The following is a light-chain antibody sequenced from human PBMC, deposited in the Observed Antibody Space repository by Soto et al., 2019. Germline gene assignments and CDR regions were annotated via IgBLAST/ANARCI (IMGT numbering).Light chain of an antibody. Sequence: QSALTQPPSVSGSPGQSVTISCTGTSSDVGSYNRVSWYQQLPGTAPKLMIYEVSNRPSGVPDRFSGSKSGNTASLTISGLQAEGEADYYCSSYTSSSTWVFGGGTKLTVL. CDR1: SSDVGSYNR. V-gene: IGLV2-18*02. J-gene: IGLJ2*01. CDR3: SSYTSSSTWV. CDR2: EVS.